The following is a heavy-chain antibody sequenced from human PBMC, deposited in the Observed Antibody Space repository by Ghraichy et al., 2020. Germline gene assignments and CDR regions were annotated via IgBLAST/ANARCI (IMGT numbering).Heavy chain of an antibody. CDR3: ARDSQGDGLLLYYYGMDV. Sequence: SETLSLTCAVYGGSFSGYYWSWIRQPPGKGLEWIGEINHSGSTNYNPSLKSRVTISVDTSKNQFSLRLSSVTAADTAVYYCARDSQGDGLLLYYYGMDVWGQGPRSPSP. V-gene: IGHV4-34*01. J-gene: IGHJ6*02. CDR1: GGSFSGYY. CDR2: INHSGST. D-gene: IGHD2-15*01.